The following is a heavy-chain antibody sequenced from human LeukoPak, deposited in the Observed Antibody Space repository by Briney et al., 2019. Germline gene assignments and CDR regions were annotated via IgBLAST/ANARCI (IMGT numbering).Heavy chain of an antibody. V-gene: IGHV7-4-1*02. CDR2: INTNTGNP. CDR1: GYIFTSYA. Sequence: ASVKVSCKASGYIFTSYAMNWVRQAPGQGLEWMGWINTNTGNPTYAQGFTGRFVFSLVTSVNTAYLQISSLKVDDTAVYYCAREGGSSGYSYGYNWFAPWGQGTLVTVSS. J-gene: IGHJ5*02. CDR3: AREGGSSGYSYGYNWFAP. D-gene: IGHD5-18*01.